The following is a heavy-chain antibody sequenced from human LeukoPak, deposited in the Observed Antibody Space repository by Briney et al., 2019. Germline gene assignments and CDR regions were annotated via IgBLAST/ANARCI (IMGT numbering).Heavy chain of an antibody. J-gene: IGHJ4*02. V-gene: IGHV4-59*08. D-gene: IGHD3-3*01. Sequence: RPSETLSLTCTVSGGSISTFYWSWIRQRPGKGLEWIGYIYYSGTTNYNPSLKSRVTISVDMSKSQFSLNLSSVTAADTALYYCARHGPLYDIWSAQLYFDHWGQGTLVAVSS. CDR3: ARHGPLYDIWSAQLYFDH. CDR1: GGSISTFY. CDR2: IYYSGTT.